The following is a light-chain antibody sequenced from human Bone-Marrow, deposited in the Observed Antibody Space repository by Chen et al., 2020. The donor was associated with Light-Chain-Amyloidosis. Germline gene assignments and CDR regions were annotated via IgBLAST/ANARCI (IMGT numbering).Light chain of an antibody. CDR2: DVS. Sequence: QSALTQPASVSGSPGQSITISCTGTSSDVGGYNYLSWYQQHPGKAPKLMIYDVSNRPSGVSTRWSGCKSGPTASLTISGLQPEVEADYYCNSYGSSSTPYVIRTGTKVT. CDR1: SSDVGGYNY. V-gene: IGLV2-14*03. J-gene: IGLJ1*01. CDR3: NSYGSSSTPYV.